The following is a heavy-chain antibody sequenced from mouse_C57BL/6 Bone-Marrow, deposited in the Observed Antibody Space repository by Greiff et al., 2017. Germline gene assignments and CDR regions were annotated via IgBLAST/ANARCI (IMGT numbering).Heavy chain of an antibody. CDR1: GFTFKNSY. CDR2: IYPANGNT. J-gene: IGHJ2*01. Sequence: EVQLQQSVAELVRPGASVKLSCTASGFTFKNSYMHWVKQRPVQGLEWIGRIYPANGNTKYNPKFQGKATLTADTSSNTAYLQLSSLTAEDSAIYYCARWRGYVSYAYIDYWGQGTTLTVSS. CDR3: ARWRGYVSYAYIDY. D-gene: IGHD2-2*01. V-gene: IGHV14-3*01.